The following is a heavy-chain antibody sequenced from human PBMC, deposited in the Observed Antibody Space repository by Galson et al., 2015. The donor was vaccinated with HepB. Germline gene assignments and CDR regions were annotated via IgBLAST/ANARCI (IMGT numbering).Heavy chain of an antibody. CDR1: GGNISSYT. J-gene: IGHJ6*02. CDR2: IIPRIGTA. CDR3: ARGVVVVPAASKYYYYAMDV. D-gene: IGHD2-2*01. V-gene: IGHV1-69*13. Sequence: SVKVSCKASGGNISSYTVNWLRQAPGQGLEWMGGIIPRIGTADFPQKFKGRVTITADESTGTVYMELRSLGSEDAAVYFCARGVVVVPAASKYYYYAMDVWGQGTTVTVSS.